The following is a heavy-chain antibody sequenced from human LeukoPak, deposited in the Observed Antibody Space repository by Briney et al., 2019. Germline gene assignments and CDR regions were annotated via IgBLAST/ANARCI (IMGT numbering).Heavy chain of an antibody. CDR2: INNDGVST. J-gene: IGHJ3*02. V-gene: IGHV3-74*01. D-gene: IGHD6-13*01. CDR1: GFTLSSYW. Sequence: GGSLRLSCATSGFTLSSYWMHWVRQVPGKGLEWLSRINNDGVSTSYADSVKGRFTISRDNSKNTLYLQMNSLRAEDTAVYYCAKAISSSWYSAFDIWGQGTMVTVSS. CDR3: AKAISSSWYSAFDI.